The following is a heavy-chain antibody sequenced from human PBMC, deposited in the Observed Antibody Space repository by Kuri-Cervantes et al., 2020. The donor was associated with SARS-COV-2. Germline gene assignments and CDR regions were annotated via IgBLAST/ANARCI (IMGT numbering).Heavy chain of an antibody. CDR1: GGSIRSSSHH. CDR2: SDYRTTT. Sequence: ESLKISCTVSGGSIRSSSHHWVWIRQPPGKGLEWIGSSDYRTTTYYNPSLKTRVTMSVDSSKNQFSLKLNSVTAADTAVYYCATIRYSFWTGYRMEGYYYYGLDVWGQGTTVTVSS. V-gene: IGHV4-39*01. CDR3: ATIRYSFWTGYRMEGYYYYGLDV. J-gene: IGHJ6*02. D-gene: IGHD3/OR15-3a*01.